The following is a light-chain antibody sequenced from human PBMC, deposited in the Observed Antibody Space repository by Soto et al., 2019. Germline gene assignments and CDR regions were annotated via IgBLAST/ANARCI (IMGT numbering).Light chain of an antibody. J-gene: IGLJ3*02. CDR1: RSAIGTYNF. CDR2: DVS. V-gene: IGLV2-14*03. CDR3: TSFSSTSTPWV. Sequence: QSALTQPASVSGSPGQSITISCAGTRSAIGTYNFVSWYQQHAGKAPKLIIYDVSDRPSGISNRFSASKSGNTASLTISGLQADDESDYYCTSFSSTSTPWVFGGGTKLTVL.